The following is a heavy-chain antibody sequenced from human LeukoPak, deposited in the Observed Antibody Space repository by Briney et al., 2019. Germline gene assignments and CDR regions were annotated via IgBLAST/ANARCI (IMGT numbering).Heavy chain of an antibody. J-gene: IGHJ6*03. Sequence: PGGSLRLSCAASGFTFSSYWMSWVRQAPGKGLEWVANIKQDGSEKYYVDSVKGRFTISRDNATNSLYLQMNSLRAEDTAVYYCARMRFGDATNFYYYYYYMDVWGKGTTVTISS. CDR3: ARMRFGDATNFYYYYYYMDV. CDR1: GFTFSSYW. CDR2: IKQDGSEK. D-gene: IGHD3-10*01. V-gene: IGHV3-7*01.